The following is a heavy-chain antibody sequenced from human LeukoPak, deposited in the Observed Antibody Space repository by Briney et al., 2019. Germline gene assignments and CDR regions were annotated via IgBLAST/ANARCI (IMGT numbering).Heavy chain of an antibody. CDR1: GGSISSTSYY. J-gene: IGHJ4*02. V-gene: IGHV4-39*07. D-gene: IGHD1-26*01. CDR2: IYYSGST. Sequence: SSETLSLTCTVSGGSISSTSYYWGWIRQPPGKGLEWIGNIYYSGSTYYNPSLKSRVTISVDTSKNQFSLKLSSVTAADTAVYYCARDHQAGLYSGSYPDYWGQGTLVTVSS. CDR3: ARDHQAGLYSGSYPDY.